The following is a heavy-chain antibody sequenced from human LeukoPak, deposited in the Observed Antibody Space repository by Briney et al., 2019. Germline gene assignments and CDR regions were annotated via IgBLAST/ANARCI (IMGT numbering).Heavy chain of an antibody. D-gene: IGHD6-19*01. CDR3: AKAAVAAYFYYYGMDV. J-gene: IGHJ6*02. CDR1: GFTFSSYA. Sequence: GGSLRLSCSASGFTFSSYAMSWVRQAPGKGLEWVSGIGGSGDITYYADSVKGRFTISRDHSKNTLYLQMNSLRAEDTAVYYCAKAAVAAYFYYYGMDVWGQGTTVTVSS. V-gene: IGHV3-23*01. CDR2: IGGSGDIT.